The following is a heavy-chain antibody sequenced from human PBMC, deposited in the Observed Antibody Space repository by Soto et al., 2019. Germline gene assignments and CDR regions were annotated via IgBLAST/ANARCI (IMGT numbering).Heavy chain of an antibody. CDR1: GFTFSRYA. V-gene: IGHV3-23*01. D-gene: IGHD3-10*01. J-gene: IGHJ4*02. Sequence: EVQLLESGGGLVQPGGSLRLSCAASGFTFSRYAMSWVRQAPGKGLEWVSAIRGSGGSTYNADSVQGRFTISRDNSKNTLYLQMNSLRAEDPAVYYCAKPSAYTYGSVDYWGQGTVVTVSS. CDR2: IRGSGGST. CDR3: AKPSAYTYGSVDY.